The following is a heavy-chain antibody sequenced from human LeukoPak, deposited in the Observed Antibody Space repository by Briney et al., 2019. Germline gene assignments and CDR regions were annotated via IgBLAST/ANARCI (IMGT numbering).Heavy chain of an antibody. CDR3: ARGGGYSGSYYRGLDAFDI. CDR1: GYTFTSYY. J-gene: IGHJ3*02. CDR2: ISAYNGNT. D-gene: IGHD1-26*01. Sequence: ASVKVSCKASGYTFTSYYMHWVRQAPGQGLEWMGWISAYNGNTNYAQKLQGRVTMTTDTSTSTAYMELRSLRSDDTAVYYCARGGGYSGSYYRGLDAFDIWGQGTVVTVSS. V-gene: IGHV1-18*04.